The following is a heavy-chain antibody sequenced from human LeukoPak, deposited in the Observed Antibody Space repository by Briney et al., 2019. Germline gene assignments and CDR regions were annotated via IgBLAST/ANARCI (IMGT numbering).Heavy chain of an antibody. V-gene: IGHV4-39*01. Sequence: SEILSLTCTVSGGSISSSSYYWGWIRQPPGKGLEWIGSIYYSGSTYYNPSLKSRVTISVDTSKNQFSLKLSSVTAADTAVYYCARHGYGSGIRIIDYWGQGTLVTVSS. CDR3: ARHGYGSGIRIIDY. CDR2: IYYSGST. J-gene: IGHJ4*02. D-gene: IGHD3-10*01. CDR1: GGSISSSSYY.